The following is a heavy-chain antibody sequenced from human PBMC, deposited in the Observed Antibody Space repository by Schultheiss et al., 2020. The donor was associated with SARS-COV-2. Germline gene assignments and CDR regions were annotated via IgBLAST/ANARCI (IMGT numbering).Heavy chain of an antibody. CDR2: ISSSSSYI. CDR1: GFTFSSYS. D-gene: IGHD3-3*01. V-gene: IGHV3-21*04. CDR3: AKDPSTIFGVGDAFDI. Sequence: GGSLRLSCAASGFTFSSYSMNWVRQAPGKGLEWVSSISSSSSYIYYADSVKGRFTISRDNAKNSLYLQMNSLRAEDTALYYCAKDPSTIFGVGDAFDIWGQGTMVTVSS. J-gene: IGHJ3*02.